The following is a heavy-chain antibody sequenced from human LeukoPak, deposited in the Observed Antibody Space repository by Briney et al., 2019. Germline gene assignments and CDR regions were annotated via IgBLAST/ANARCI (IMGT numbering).Heavy chain of an antibody. CDR2: ISHGGTA. CDR3: AREGCSGTNCLYYFYYMDV. J-gene: IGHJ6*03. CDR1: GGSMSSHIYY. V-gene: IGHV4-39*07. Sequence: SETLSLTCTVSGGSMSSHIYYWGWIRQPPGKGLEWIGSISHGGTAYYKPSLKSRVTISVDTSNNQFSLKLSSVTAADTAVYYCAREGCSGTNCLYYFYYMDVWGQGTLVIVSS. D-gene: IGHD2-2*01.